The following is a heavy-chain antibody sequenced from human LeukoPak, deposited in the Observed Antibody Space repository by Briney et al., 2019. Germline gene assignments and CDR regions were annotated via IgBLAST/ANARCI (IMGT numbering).Heavy chain of an antibody. CDR1: GYTFTAYA. D-gene: IGHD2-2*01. Sequence: ASVKVSCKASGYTFTAYAMIWVRQAPGQGLEWMGWINTNTGNPTYAQGFTGRFVFSLDTSVSTAYLQISSLNAEDTAVYYCARQGPGYCGTTSCYGVDYWGQGTLVTVSS. J-gene: IGHJ4*02. V-gene: IGHV7-4-1*02. CDR2: INTNTGNP. CDR3: ARQGPGYCGTTSCYGVDY.